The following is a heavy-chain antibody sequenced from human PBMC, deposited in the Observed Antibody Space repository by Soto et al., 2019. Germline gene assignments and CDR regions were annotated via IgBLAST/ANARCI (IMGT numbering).Heavy chain of an antibody. CDR2: ISFDGTND. J-gene: IGHJ4*02. CDR1: GFTFSSYA. CDR3: AKNGQDAFYYEASVSYSDYYFDY. Sequence: GGSLRLSCAASGFTFSSYAMHWVRQAPGKGLEWVAVISFDGTNDYYAASVLGRFTISRDNSKNTVYLQLNGLRPDDTAVYYCAKNGQDAFYYEASVSYSDYYFDYGGGGTLVPVSS. D-gene: IGHD3-22*01. V-gene: IGHV3-30*04.